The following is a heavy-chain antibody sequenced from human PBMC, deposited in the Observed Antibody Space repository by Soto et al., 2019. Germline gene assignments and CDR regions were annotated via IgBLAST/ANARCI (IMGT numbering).Heavy chain of an antibody. CDR2: TYYRSKWYN. D-gene: IGHD3-22*01. J-gene: IGHJ3*02. V-gene: IGHV6-1*01. Sequence: SQTLSLTCPISGGNVSSNSAAWNWIRQSPSRGLGWLGRTYYRSKWYNDYAVSVKSRITINPDTSKNQFSLQLNSVTPEDTAVYYCARDFPGTMIVVDDATVIWGQVTMVTDSS. CDR3: ARDFPGTMIVVDDATVI. CDR1: GGNVSSNSAA.